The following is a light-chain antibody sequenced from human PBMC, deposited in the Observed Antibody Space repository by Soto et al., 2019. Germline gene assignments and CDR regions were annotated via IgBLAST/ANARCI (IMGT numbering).Light chain of an antibody. CDR2: DVS. J-gene: IGLJ3*02. CDR1: SSDIGAYNS. Sequence: QSALTQPASVSASPGQSITISCTGTSSDIGAYNSVSWYQHYPGKAPQLIIYDVSYRPSGISSRFSGSKSGNTASLTISGLEQDDDAYYYCASDTTAKIRVFGGGTKVTVL. CDR3: ASDTTAKIRV. V-gene: IGLV2-14*03.